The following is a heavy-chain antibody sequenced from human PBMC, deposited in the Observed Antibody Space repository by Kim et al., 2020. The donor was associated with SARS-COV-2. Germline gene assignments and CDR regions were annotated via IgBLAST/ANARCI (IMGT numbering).Heavy chain of an antibody. CDR1: GYSFTSYW. J-gene: IGHJ6*02. Sequence: GESLKISCKGSGYSFTSYWISWVRQMPGKGLEWMGRIDPSDSYTNYSPSFQGHVTISADKSISTAYLQWSSLKASDTAMYYCARRRGYDIVRGGGMDVWGQGTTVTVSS. CDR2: IDPSDSYT. D-gene: IGHD3-9*01. V-gene: IGHV5-10-1*01. CDR3: ARRRGYDIVRGGGMDV.